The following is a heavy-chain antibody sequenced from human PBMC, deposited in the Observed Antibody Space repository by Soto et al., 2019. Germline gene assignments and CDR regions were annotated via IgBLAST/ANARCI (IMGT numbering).Heavy chain of an antibody. V-gene: IGHV4-30-2*03. CDR1: GGSISSGGYS. J-gene: IGHJ4*02. CDR2: IFHSGST. CDR3: ASRGILWFGEVPYYFDY. Sequence: SETLSLTCAVSGGSISSGGYSWSWIRQPPGKGLEWIGNIFHSGSTYYNPSLKSRITMSVDTSKSQFSLNLNSVTAADTAVYYCASRGILWFGEVPYYFDYWGQGTLVTVSS. D-gene: IGHD3-10*01.